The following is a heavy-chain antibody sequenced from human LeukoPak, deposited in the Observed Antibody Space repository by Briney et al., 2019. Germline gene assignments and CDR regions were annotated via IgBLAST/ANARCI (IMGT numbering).Heavy chain of an antibody. Sequence: PSETLSLTCTVSGGSISSYYWSWIRQPPGKGLEWIGYIYYSGSTNYNPSLKSRVTISVDTSKNQFSLKLSSVTAADTAVYYCARAQMAVAGFESRYWGQGTLVTVSS. D-gene: IGHD6-19*01. V-gene: IGHV4-59*01. J-gene: IGHJ4*02. CDR2: IYYSGST. CDR1: GGSISSYY. CDR3: ARAQMAVAGFESRY.